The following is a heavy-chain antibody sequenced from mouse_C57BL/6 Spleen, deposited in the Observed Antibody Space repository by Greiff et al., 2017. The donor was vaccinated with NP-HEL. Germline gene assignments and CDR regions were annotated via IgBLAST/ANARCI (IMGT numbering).Heavy chain of an antibody. CDR2: IDPSDSYT. CDR3: ARLLRQSYYAMDY. D-gene: IGHD1-1*01. CDR1: GSTLTSYW. J-gene: IGHJ4*01. Sequence: QVQLQQPGAELVMPGASVKLSCKASGSTLTSYWMHWVKRRPGQGLEWIGEIDPSDSYTNYNQKFKGKSTLTVDKSSSTAYMQLSSLTSEDSAVYYCARLLRQSYYAMDYWGQGTSVTVSS. V-gene: IGHV1-69*01.